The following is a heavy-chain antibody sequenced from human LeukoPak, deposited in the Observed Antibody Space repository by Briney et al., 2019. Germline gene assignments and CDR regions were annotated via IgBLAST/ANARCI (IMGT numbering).Heavy chain of an antibody. Sequence: GGSLRLSCAASRFTFSNAWMSWVRQAPGKGLEWVGRIKRKTDGGTRDYAAPVKGRFTISRDDSKNTLYLQMISLKTEDTAVYYCPTGGPLSLQFLEWLFDYWGQGILVTVSS. V-gene: IGHV3-15*01. CDR2: IKRKTDGGTR. CDR3: PTGGPLSLQFLEWLFDY. D-gene: IGHD3-3*01. J-gene: IGHJ4*02. CDR1: RFTFSNAW.